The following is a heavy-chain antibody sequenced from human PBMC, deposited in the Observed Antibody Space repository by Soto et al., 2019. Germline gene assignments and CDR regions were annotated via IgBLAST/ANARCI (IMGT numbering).Heavy chain of an antibody. Sequence: EVQLVESGGGLVQPGGSLRLSCAASGFPFSIYSMNWVRQAPGKGLEWSSYITSDTNTIKYADSVKGRFTISRDNAKNLVYLKMNRLRDEDTDVYFCARSVEGHFDYWGQGTVVTVSS. CDR3: ARSVEGHFDY. V-gene: IGHV3-48*02. CDR2: ITSDTNTI. D-gene: IGHD6-19*01. J-gene: IGHJ4*02. CDR1: GFPFSIYS.